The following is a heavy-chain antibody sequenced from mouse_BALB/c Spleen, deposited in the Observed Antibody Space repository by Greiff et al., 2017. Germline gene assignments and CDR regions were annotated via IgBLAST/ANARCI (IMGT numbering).Heavy chain of an antibody. V-gene: IGHV1-7*01. CDR1: GYTFTSYW. CDR2: INPSTGYT. Sequence: QVQLQQSGAELAKPGASVKMSCKASGYTFTSYWMHWVKQRPGQGLEWIGYINPSTGYTEYNQKFKDKATLTADKSSSTAYMQLSSLTSEDSAVYYCARTVGMITTDYAMDYWGQGTSVTVSA. CDR3: ARTVGMITTDYAMDY. J-gene: IGHJ4*01. D-gene: IGHD2-4*01.